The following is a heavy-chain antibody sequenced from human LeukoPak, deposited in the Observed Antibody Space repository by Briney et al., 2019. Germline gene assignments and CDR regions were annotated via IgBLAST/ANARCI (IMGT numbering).Heavy chain of an antibody. CDR2: ISYDGSNK. CDR1: GFTFSSYA. Sequence: PGGSLRLSCAASGFTFSSYAMHWVRQAPDKGLEWVAVISYDGSNKYYADSVKGRFTISRDNSKNTLYLQMNSLRAEDTAVYYCARERYYDFWSGPYYYYGMDVWGQGTTVTVSS. J-gene: IGHJ6*02. V-gene: IGHV3-30-3*01. D-gene: IGHD3-3*01. CDR3: ARERYYDFWSGPYYYYGMDV.